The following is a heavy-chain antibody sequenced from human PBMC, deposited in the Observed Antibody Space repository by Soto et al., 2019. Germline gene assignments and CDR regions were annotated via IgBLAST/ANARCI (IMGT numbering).Heavy chain of an antibody. CDR3: ARVRYSYGCDY. CDR2: IYYSGST. D-gene: IGHD5-18*01. CDR1: GGSISSGDYY. Sequence: QVQLQESGPGLVKPSQTLSLTCTVSGGSISSGDYYWSWIRQPPGKGLEWIGYIYYSGSTYYNPSLKSXXTXSXXTSKNQFSLKLSSVTAADTAVYYCARVRYSYGCDYWGQGTLVTVSS. J-gene: IGHJ4*02. V-gene: IGHV4-30-4*01.